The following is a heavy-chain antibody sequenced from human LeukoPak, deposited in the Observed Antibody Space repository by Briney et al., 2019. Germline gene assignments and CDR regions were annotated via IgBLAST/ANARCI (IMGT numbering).Heavy chain of an antibody. CDR1: GFTFSSYT. D-gene: IGHD2/OR15-2a*01. CDR2: ISHTTSST. J-gene: IGHJ6*04. V-gene: IGHV3-23*01. CDR3: AKAFSSNYFGMDV. Sequence: GGSLRLSCAASGFTFSSYTMIWVRLAPGKGLEWVSSISHTTSSTYYADSVRGRFNSSRDNSKNTLYLQMTSLRAEDTAVYFCAKAFSSNYFGMDVWGKGTTVIVSS.